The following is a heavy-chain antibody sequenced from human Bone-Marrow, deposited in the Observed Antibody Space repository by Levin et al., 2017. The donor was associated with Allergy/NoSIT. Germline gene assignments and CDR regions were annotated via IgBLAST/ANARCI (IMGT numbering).Heavy chain of an antibody. D-gene: IGHD2-15*01. V-gene: IGHV3-23*01. Sequence: TGGSLRLSCSPSGFSFKNFVMNWVRQAPGKGLEWVSAISGGGGATYYADSVQGRFAISRDDSENTLHLQMNSLRAEDTAVYYCARGHCGAVSCYDPAYFYHDMDVWGKGTTVTVSS. CDR2: ISGGGGAT. CDR3: ARGHCGAVSCYDPAYFYHDMDV. J-gene: IGHJ6*03. CDR1: GFSFKNFV.